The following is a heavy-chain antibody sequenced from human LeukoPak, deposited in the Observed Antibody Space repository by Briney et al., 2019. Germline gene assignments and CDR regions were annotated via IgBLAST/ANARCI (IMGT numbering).Heavy chain of an antibody. Sequence: SQTLSLTCAISGDSVSSNSAAWNWIRQSPSRGLEWLGRTYYRSKWYNDYAVSVKSRITINPDTSKNQFSLQLNSVTPEDTAVYYCARATYYYGSGSYRSPYYFDYWGQGTLVTVSS. CDR3: ARATYYYGSGSYRSPYYFDY. V-gene: IGHV6-1*01. D-gene: IGHD3-10*01. J-gene: IGHJ4*02. CDR2: TYYRSKWYN. CDR1: GDSVSSNSAA.